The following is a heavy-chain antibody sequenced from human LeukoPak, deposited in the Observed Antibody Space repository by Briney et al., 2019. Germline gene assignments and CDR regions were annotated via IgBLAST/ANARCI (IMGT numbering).Heavy chain of an antibody. CDR2: ISSSSSYI. CDR3: ARGGVDVVVVAGLLFDI. CDR1: GFSFSSYS. Sequence: PGGSLRLSCAASGFSFSSYSMNWVRQAPGKGLEWVSFISSSSSYIYYADSVKVRFTISRDNAKNSLSLQMNSLRAEDTAVYYCARGGVDVVVVAGLLFDIWGQGTMVTVSS. V-gene: IGHV3-21*01. D-gene: IGHD2-15*01. J-gene: IGHJ3*02.